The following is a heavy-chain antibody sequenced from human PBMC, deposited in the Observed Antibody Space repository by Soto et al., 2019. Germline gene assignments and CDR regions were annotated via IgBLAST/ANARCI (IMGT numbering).Heavy chain of an antibody. CDR3: ARDTNSWYYFDY. CDR1: GFTFSSYA. CDR2: ISYDGSNK. Sequence: QVQLVESGGGVVQPGRSLRLSCAASGFTFSSYAMHWVRQAPGKGLEWVAVISYDGSNKYYADSVKGRFTISRDNSKNTLYLQMNSLRAEDTAVYYYARDTNSWYYFDYWGQGTLVTFSS. V-gene: IGHV3-30-3*01. J-gene: IGHJ4*02. D-gene: IGHD6-13*01.